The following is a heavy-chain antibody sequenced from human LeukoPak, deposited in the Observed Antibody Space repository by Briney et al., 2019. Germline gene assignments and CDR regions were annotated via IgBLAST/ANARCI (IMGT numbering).Heavy chain of an antibody. D-gene: IGHD6-19*01. Sequence: ASVKVSCKASGYTFTSYGISWVRQAPGRGLEWMGWISAYNGNTNYAQKLQGRVTMTTDTSTSTAYMELRSLRSDDTAVYYCARAPASAVAGDFDYWGQGTLVTVSS. J-gene: IGHJ4*02. CDR2: ISAYNGNT. CDR1: GYTFTSYG. V-gene: IGHV1-18*01. CDR3: ARAPASAVAGDFDY.